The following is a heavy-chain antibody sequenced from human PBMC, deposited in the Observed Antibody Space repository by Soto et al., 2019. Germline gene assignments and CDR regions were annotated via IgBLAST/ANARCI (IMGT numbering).Heavy chain of an antibody. Sequence: ASVKVSCKASGYSFSNYAMYWVRQAPGQRLAWIGWINAANGNTKYSQNFQGRVTITRDTFTNTAYMELSSLRSEDTAVYYCARGQRRVRTALDYWGQGALVTVSS. CDR2: INAANGNT. J-gene: IGHJ4*02. CDR3: ARGQRRVRTALDY. V-gene: IGHV1-3*01. CDR1: GYSFSNYA.